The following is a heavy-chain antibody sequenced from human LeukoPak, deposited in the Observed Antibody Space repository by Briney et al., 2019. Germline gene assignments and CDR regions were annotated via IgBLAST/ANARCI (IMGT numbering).Heavy chain of an antibody. CDR1: GGSFSGYY. CDR2: INHSGST. J-gene: IGHJ4*02. V-gene: IGHV4-34*01. Sequence: SETLSLTCAVYGGSFSGYYWSWIRQPPGKGLEWIGEINHSGSTNYNPSLKSRVTISVDTSKNQFSLKLSSVTAADTAVYYCARGYDSSGYYFGSWGQGTLVTVSS. D-gene: IGHD3-22*01. CDR3: ARGYDSSGYYFGS.